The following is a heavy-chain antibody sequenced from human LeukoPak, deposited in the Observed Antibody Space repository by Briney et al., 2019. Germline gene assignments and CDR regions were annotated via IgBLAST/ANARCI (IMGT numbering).Heavy chain of an antibody. CDR3: AGDYDFWSGYYIGGNWFDA. V-gene: IGHV3-48*01. CDR2: ITSSSSTI. J-gene: IGHJ5*02. D-gene: IGHD3-3*01. Sequence: GGSLRPSCAASGFTFSSYSMNWVRQAPGKWLEWVSYITSSSSTIYYADSVKGRFTISRDNAKNSVYLQMNSLRAEDTAVYYCAGDYDFWSGYYIGGNWFDAWGQGTPVTVSS. CDR1: GFTFSSYS.